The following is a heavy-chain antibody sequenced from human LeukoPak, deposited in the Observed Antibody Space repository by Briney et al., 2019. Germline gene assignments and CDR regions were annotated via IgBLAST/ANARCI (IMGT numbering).Heavy chain of an antibody. Sequence: GGSLRLPCAASGFTFSSYGMHWVRQAPGKGLEWVAFIRYDGSNKYYADSVKGRFTISRDNSKNTLYLQMNSLRAEDTAVYYCAKDRWGRSSLYYYGSGSSYWGQGTLVTVSS. CDR3: AKDRWGRSSLYYYGSGSSY. D-gene: IGHD3-10*01. V-gene: IGHV3-30*02. CDR2: IRYDGSNK. J-gene: IGHJ4*02. CDR1: GFTFSSYG.